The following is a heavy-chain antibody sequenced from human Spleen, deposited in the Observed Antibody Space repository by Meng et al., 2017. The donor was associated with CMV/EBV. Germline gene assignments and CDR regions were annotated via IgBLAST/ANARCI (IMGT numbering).Heavy chain of an antibody. J-gene: IGHJ4*02. CDR2: ISSSGSTI. Sequence: GGSLRLSCAASGFTFSSYEMNWVRQAPGKGLEWVSYISSSGSTIYYADSVKGRFTISRDNAKNSLYLQMNSLRAEDTALYYCARSVRYCSKGVCFHAISPYYFDYWGQGTLVTVSS. CDR3: ARSVRYCSKGVCFHAISPYYFDY. CDR1: GFTFSSYE. V-gene: IGHV3-48*03. D-gene: IGHD2-8*01.